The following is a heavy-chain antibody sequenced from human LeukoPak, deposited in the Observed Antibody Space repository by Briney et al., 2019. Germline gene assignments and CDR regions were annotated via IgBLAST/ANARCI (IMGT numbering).Heavy chain of an antibody. CDR2: ISAYNGNT. CDR3: ARIGLWFGELSWFDP. V-gene: IGHV1-18*04. J-gene: IGHJ5*02. CDR1: GYTFTSYY. D-gene: IGHD3-10*01. Sequence: ASVKVSCKASGYTFTSYYMHWVRQAPGQGLEWMGWISAYNGNTNYAQKLQGRVTMTTDTSTSTAYMELRSLRSDDTAVYYCARIGLWFGELSWFDPWGQGTLVTVSS.